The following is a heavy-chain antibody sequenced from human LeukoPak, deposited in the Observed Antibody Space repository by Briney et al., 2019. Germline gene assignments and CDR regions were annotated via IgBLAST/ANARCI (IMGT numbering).Heavy chain of an antibody. CDR2: ISAYNGNT. Sequence: GASVKVSCKASGYTFTSYGISWVRQAPGQGLEWMGWISAYNGNTNYAQKLQGRVTMTTDTSTSTAYMELRSLRFDDTAVYYCARDRERSGWYYFDYWGQETLVTVSS. CDR1: GYTFTSYG. J-gene: IGHJ4*02. CDR3: ARDRERSGWYYFDY. D-gene: IGHD6-19*01. V-gene: IGHV1-18*01.